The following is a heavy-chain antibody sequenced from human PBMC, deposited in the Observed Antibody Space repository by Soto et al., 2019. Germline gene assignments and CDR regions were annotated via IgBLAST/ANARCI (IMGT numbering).Heavy chain of an antibody. CDR3: ARGRTTTVTTLAYFDY. CDR2: IYYSGST. CDR1: GGSISSYY. J-gene: IGHJ4*02. V-gene: IGHV4-59*01. Sequence: PSETLSLTCTVTGGSISSYYWSWIRQPPGKGLEWIGYIYYSGSTNYNPSLKSRVTISVDTSKNQFSLKLSSVTAADTAVYYCARGRTTTVTTLAYFDYWGQGTLVNVSS. D-gene: IGHD4-17*01.